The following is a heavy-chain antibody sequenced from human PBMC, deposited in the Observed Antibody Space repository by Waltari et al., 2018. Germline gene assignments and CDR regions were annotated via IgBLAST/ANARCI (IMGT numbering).Heavy chain of an antibody. Sequence: QVQLVQSGAEVKKPGSSVKVSCKASGGTFSSYTISWVRQAPGQGLEWMGRAIPNSGIANNAQKFQGRVTITADKSTSTAYMGLSSLRSEDTAVYYCARDQWLGLYFDYWGQGTLVTVSS. D-gene: IGHD6-19*01. CDR3: ARDQWLGLYFDY. V-gene: IGHV1-69*08. CDR2: AIPNSGIA. J-gene: IGHJ4*02. CDR1: GGTFSSYT.